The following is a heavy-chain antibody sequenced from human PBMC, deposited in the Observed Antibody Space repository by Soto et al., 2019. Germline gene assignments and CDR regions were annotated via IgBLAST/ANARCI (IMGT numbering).Heavy chain of an antibody. D-gene: IGHD1-1*01. Sequence: QVQLQESGPGLVKPSETLSLTCTVSGGSISSYYWSWIRQPPGKGLEWIGYIYYSGSTNYNPSLXSXXXIXXDPSKNQFSLKLSSVTAADTAVYYCARRYGYSFDYWGQGTLVTVSS. CDR1: GGSISSYY. CDR2: IYYSGST. J-gene: IGHJ4*02. V-gene: IGHV4-59*08. CDR3: ARRYGYSFDY.